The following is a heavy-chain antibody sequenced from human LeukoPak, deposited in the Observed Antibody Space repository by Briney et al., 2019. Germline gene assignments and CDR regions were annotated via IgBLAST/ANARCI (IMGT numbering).Heavy chain of an antibody. J-gene: IGHJ4*02. CDR1: GFTFSDYY. CDR3: ARASNTLGGWSSYDRGPVY. CDR2: ISSSGSTI. Sequence: GGSLRLSCAASGFTFSDYYMSWIRQAPGKGLEWVSYISSSGSTIHYADSVKGRCTISRDNAKNPLYLQMNSLRAEDTAVYYCARASNTLGGWSSYDRGPVYWGQGTLVTVSS. V-gene: IGHV3-11*04. D-gene: IGHD5-12*01.